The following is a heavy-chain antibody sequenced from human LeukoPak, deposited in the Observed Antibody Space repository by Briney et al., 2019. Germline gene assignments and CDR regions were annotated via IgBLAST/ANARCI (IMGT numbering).Heavy chain of an antibody. J-gene: IGHJ6*03. CDR1: GFTFSNAW. CDR2: ISIDGGRT. V-gene: IGHV3-23*01. Sequence: GGSLRLSCAASGFTFSNAWMSWVRQAPGKGPEWVSTISIDGGRTYYADSVKGRFTVSRDTSKNTLYLNSPRAEDTAVYYCARKGIGSSRYQNMDVWGKGTTVTVSS. CDR3: ARKGIGSSRYQNMDV. D-gene: IGHD6-25*01.